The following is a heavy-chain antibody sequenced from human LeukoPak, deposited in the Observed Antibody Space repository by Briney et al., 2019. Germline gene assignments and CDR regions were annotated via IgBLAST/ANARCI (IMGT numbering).Heavy chain of an antibody. CDR3: ARGRTMDGSPPPFEI. J-gene: IGHJ3*02. Sequence: GASVKVSCKASGYTFTNYYMHWVRQAPGQGLEWMGWIDPNTGDTNYSQNIQGRATMTRDTSINTAYMEFTSLGSDDTAVYYCARGRTMDGSPPPFEIWGQGTMVTVSS. CDR1: GYTFTNYY. D-gene: IGHD4/OR15-4a*01. V-gene: IGHV1-2*02. CDR2: IDPNTGDT.